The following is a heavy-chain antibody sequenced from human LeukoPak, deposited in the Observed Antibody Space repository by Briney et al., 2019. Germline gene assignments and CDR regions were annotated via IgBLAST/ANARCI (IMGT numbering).Heavy chain of an antibody. J-gene: IGHJ4*02. Sequence: ASVKVSCKVSGYTLTELSMHWVRQAPGKGLEWMGGFDPEDGETIYAQKFQGRVTMTEDTSTDTAYMELSSLRSEDTAVYYCATGQQLGELRYFDWLPTPLRYWGQGTLVTVSS. CDR2: FDPEDGET. D-gene: IGHD3-9*01. CDR3: ATGQQLGELRYFDWLPTPLRY. V-gene: IGHV1-24*01. CDR1: GYTLTELS.